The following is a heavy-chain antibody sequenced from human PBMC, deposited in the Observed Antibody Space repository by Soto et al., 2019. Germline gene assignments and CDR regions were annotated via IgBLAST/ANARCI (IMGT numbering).Heavy chain of an antibody. D-gene: IGHD3-10*01. V-gene: IGHV3-23*01. J-gene: IGHJ4*02. CDR3: ARGFSAGKGSPPDY. CDR1: GFSFIKYA. Sequence: EVQLLESGGGLVQPGGSLRLSCAASGFSFIKYAMSWVRQAPGKGLEWVSGLSGSGGSTSSADSVKGRFAISRDNSRNTLYLLMNSLRDGDTAIYYCARGFSAGKGSPPDYWGQGTLVTVSS. CDR2: LSGSGGST.